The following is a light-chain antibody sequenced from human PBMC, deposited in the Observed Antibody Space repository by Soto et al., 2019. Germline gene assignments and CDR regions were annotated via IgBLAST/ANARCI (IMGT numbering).Light chain of an antibody. CDR1: QSVRSK. V-gene: IGKV3-15*01. J-gene: IGKJ5*01. CDR2: GAS. Sequence: EILMTQSPSTLAVSPGERVTLSCRASQSVRSKLAWYQQKPGQSPRLLIYGASTRATGIPARFSGSGSGTEFTLTISSLQYEDFAVHYCQQYNNWHPITFGQGTRLEIK. CDR3: QQYNNWHPIT.